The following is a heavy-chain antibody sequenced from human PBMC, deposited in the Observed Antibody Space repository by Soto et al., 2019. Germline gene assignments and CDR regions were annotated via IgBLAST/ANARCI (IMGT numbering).Heavy chain of an antibody. J-gene: IGHJ4*02. CDR1: GGSISSSSYY. Sequence: SETLSLTCTVSGGSISSSSYYWGWIRQPPGKGLEWIGSIYYSGSTYYNPSLKSRVTISVDTSKNQFSLKLSSVTAADTAVYYCARHKFQGLVGATRPSFDYWGQGTLVTVSS. CDR2: IYYSGST. CDR3: ARHKFQGLVGATRPSFDY. V-gene: IGHV4-39*01. D-gene: IGHD1-26*01.